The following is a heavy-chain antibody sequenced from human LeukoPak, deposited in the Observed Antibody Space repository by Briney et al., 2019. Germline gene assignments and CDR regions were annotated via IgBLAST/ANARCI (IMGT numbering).Heavy chain of an antibody. CDR1: GFTFRSNA. D-gene: IGHD3-22*01. Sequence: GGALRLSCAASGFTFRSNAMSWVRQAPGKGLEGVSAISGGGGSTYYADSVKRRFTISRDNSRNTLYLQMNSLRAEDTAVYYCAKERLDYYDSSGERYFQHWGQGTLVTVSS. V-gene: IGHV3-23*01. J-gene: IGHJ1*01. CDR2: ISGGGGST. CDR3: AKERLDYYDSSGERYFQH.